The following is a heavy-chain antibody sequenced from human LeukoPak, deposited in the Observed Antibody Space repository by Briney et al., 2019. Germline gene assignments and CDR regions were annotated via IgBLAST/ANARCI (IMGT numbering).Heavy chain of an antibody. CDR2: INPDSGGT. J-gene: IGHJ4*02. D-gene: IGHD3-10*01. Sequence: GASVKVSCKASGYTFTSYDINWVRQATGQGLEWMGWINPDSGGTIYAQNFQGRVTMTRDTSISTAYMELSSLRSDDTAVYYCARDLGDTYGSVGDFDYWGQGTLVTVSS. CDR3: ARDLGDTYGSVGDFDY. V-gene: IGHV1-2*02. CDR1: GYTFTSYD.